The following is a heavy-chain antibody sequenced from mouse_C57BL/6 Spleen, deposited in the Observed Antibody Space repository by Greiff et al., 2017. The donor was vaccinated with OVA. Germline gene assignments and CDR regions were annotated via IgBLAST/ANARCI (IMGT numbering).Heavy chain of an antibody. D-gene: IGHD1-1*01. Sequence: VKLVESGAELVKPGASVKISCKASGYAFSSYWMNWVKQRPGKGLEWIGQIYPGDGDTNYNGKFKGKATLTADKSSSTAYMQLSSLTSEDSAVYFCARSKYYGPFDYWGQGTTLTVSS. CDR3: ARSKYYGPFDY. J-gene: IGHJ2*01. CDR1: GYAFSSYW. CDR2: IYPGDGDT. V-gene: IGHV1-80*01.